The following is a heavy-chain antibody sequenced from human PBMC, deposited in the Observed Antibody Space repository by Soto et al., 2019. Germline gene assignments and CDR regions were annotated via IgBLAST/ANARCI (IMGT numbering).Heavy chain of an antibody. CDR1: GGSFSAYY. CDR3: ARPHYESNTFYSYFDY. Sequence: PSETLSLTCEVYGGSFSAYYWSWIRQPPGKGLEWIGEIFHGGSTIYSPSLKSRVTISVDTSKNQFSLELSSVTAADTAVYYCARPHYESNTFYSYFDYWGQGTLVTVSS. J-gene: IGHJ4*02. D-gene: IGHD3-22*01. V-gene: IGHV4-34*12. CDR2: IFHGGST.